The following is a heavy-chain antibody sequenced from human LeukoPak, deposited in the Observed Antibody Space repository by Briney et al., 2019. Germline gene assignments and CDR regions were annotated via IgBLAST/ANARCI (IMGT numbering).Heavy chain of an antibody. V-gene: IGHV5-51*01. CDR2: IYPGDSDT. D-gene: IGHD6-13*01. CDR3: ARLPPDELLRVPAAGPDY. CDR1: GYSFTSYW. J-gene: IGHJ4*02. Sequence: GESLKISCKGSGYSFTSYWIGWVRQMPGKGLEWMGIIYPGDSDTRYSPSFQGQVTISADKSISTAYLQWSSLKASDTAMYYCARLPPDELLRVPAAGPDYWGQGTLVTVSS.